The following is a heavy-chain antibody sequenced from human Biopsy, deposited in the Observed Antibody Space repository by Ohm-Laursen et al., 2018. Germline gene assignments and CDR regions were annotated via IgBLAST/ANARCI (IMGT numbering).Heavy chain of an antibody. D-gene: IGHD3-10*01. CDR1: GFTFGDYY. CDR2: ISGSGVTK. Sequence: SLRLTCAASGFTFGDYYMSWIRQAPGKGLEWLSYISGSGVTKMYADSVKGRFTVSRDNAKNSLYLEMNNLTVEGTAVYYCATGGAGSYNENWGQGTLVSVSS. V-gene: IGHV3-11*01. J-gene: IGHJ4*02. CDR3: ATGGAGSYNEN.